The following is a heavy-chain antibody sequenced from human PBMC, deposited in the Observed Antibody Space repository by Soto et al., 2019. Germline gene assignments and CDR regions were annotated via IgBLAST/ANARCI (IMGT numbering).Heavy chain of an antibody. J-gene: IGHJ4*02. CDR2: IYSSGST. V-gene: IGHV3-66*04. Sequence: SLRLSCAAFGFTVSDNYMSWVRQAPGKRLEWVSVIYSSGSTYYPDSVKGRFTISRDNSNNILYLQMNSLRVEDTAVYYCAKPPDYNWNDYWGQGTLVTVSS. CDR1: GFTVSDNY. D-gene: IGHD1-20*01. CDR3: AKPPDYNWNDY.